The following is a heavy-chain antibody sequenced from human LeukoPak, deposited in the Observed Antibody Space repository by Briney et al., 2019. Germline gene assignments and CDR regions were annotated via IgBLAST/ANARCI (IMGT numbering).Heavy chain of an antibody. Sequence: SVKVSCKASGGTFSSYAISWVRQAPGQGLEWMGGIIPIFGTANYAQKFQGRVTITADESTSAAYMELSSLRSEDTAVYYCAREWVGATTDWFDPWGQGTLVTVSS. CDR3: AREWVGATTDWFDP. V-gene: IGHV1-69*13. CDR1: GGTFSSYA. D-gene: IGHD1-26*01. CDR2: IIPIFGTA. J-gene: IGHJ5*02.